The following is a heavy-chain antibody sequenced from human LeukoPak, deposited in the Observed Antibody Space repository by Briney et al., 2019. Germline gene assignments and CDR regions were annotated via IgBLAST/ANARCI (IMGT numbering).Heavy chain of an antibody. D-gene: IGHD3-22*01. CDR3: AKDGSVYDSSGYYSSFDY. V-gene: IGHV3-23*01. CDR1: GFTFSSYA. CDR2: ISSSGGST. J-gene: IGHJ4*02. Sequence: GGSLRLSCAASGFTFSSYAMSWVRQAPGKGLEWVSVISSSGGSTYYADSVKGRFTISRDNSKNTLYLQMNSLRAEDTAVYYCAKDGSVYDSSGYYSSFDYWGQGTLVTVSS.